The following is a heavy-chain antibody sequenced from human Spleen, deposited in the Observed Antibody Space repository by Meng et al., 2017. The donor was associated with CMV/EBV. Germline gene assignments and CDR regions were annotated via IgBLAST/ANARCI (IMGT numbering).Heavy chain of an antibody. V-gene: IGHV3-74*01. CDR3: VRDLSGPDY. CDR1: GFSLTHYW. J-gene: IGHJ4*02. CDR2: LDTDGTTT. Sequence: LSCAASGFSLTHYWMNWVRQAPGTGLVWVSRLDTDGTTTNYADFVMGRFTISRDNTKNTLYLQMNSLRAEDTAVYYCVRDLSGPDYWGQGTLVTVSS.